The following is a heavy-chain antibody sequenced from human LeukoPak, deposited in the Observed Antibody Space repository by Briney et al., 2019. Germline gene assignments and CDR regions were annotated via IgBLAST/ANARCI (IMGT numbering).Heavy chain of an antibody. Sequence: ASVKVSCKASGYTFTSYYMHWVRQAPGQGLEWMGIINHSGGSTSYAQKFQGRVTMTRDTSTSTVYMELGSLRSEDTAVYYCARVRNRGNCSGGSCYSHFDYWGQGTLVTVSS. J-gene: IGHJ4*02. CDR2: INHSGGST. CDR1: GYTFTSYY. V-gene: IGHV1-46*01. CDR3: ARVRNRGNCSGGSCYSHFDY. D-gene: IGHD2-15*01.